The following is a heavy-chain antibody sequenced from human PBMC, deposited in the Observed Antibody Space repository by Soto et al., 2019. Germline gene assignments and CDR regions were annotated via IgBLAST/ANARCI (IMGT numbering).Heavy chain of an antibody. J-gene: IGHJ4*02. CDR2: ISGSGGST. Sequence: PGGSLRLSCAASGFTFSSYAMSWVRQAPGKGLEWVSAISGSGGSTYYADSVKGRFTISRDNSKNTLYLQMNSLRAEDTAVYYCAKDPHPQSQWLVLRGIDYWGQGTLVTVSS. CDR1: GFTFSSYA. D-gene: IGHD6-19*01. V-gene: IGHV3-23*01. CDR3: AKDPHPQSQWLVLRGIDY.